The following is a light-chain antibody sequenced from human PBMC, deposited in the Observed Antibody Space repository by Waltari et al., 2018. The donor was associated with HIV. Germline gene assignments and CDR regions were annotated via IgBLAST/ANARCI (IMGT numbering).Light chain of an antibody. CDR1: QSVSSH. J-gene: IGKJ4*01. Sequence: EIVMTQSPATLSVSPGERATFSCRASQSVSSHLAWYQQKPGQAPRLLIYRASTRATGIPARFSGSGSGTEFTLTISSLQSEDFAVYYCQQRSNWRRSGLTFGGGTKVEIK. V-gene: IGKV3-15*01. CDR2: RAS. CDR3: QQRSNWRRSGLT.